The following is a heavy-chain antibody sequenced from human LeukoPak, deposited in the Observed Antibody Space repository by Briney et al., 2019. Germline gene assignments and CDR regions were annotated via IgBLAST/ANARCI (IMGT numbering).Heavy chain of an antibody. Sequence: PGGSLRLSCAASGFTFSNYWMHWVRQAPGKGLVWVSRINSDGINTSYADSVKGRFTISRDNAKNTLNLQMDSLRAEDTAIYYCARCSGWAFKNWGQGNLVTVSS. CDR2: INSDGINT. J-gene: IGHJ4*02. V-gene: IGHV3-74*01. D-gene: IGHD6-19*01. CDR3: ARCSGWAFKN. CDR1: GFTFSNYW.